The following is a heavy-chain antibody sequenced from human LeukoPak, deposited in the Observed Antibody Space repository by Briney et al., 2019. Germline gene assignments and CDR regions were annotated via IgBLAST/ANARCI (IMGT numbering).Heavy chain of an antibody. V-gene: IGHV5-51*01. Sequence: GESLKISCKGSGYSFTSYWIGWVRQMPGKGLEWMGIIYPGDSDTRYSPSFQGQVTISADKSISTAYLQWSSLKASGTAMYYCARGKIDYDILTGYLPNWFDPWGQGTLVTVSS. CDR1: GYSFTSYW. CDR3: ARGKIDYDILTGYLPNWFDP. CDR2: IYPGDSDT. J-gene: IGHJ5*02. D-gene: IGHD3-9*01.